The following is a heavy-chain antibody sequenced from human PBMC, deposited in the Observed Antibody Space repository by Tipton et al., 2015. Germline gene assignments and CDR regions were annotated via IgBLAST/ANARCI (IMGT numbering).Heavy chain of an antibody. Sequence: GSLRLSCAASGFTFSSYEMKWVRQAPGKGLEWVSYISSSGSTIYYADSVKGRFTISRDHATNTLYLHMNSLRAEDTALYYCARGWPAYGGNTRPFDSWGQGTLVTVSS. J-gene: IGHJ4*02. CDR2: ISSSGSTI. D-gene: IGHD4-23*01. CDR1: GFTFSSYE. CDR3: ARGWPAYGGNTRPFDS. V-gene: IGHV3-48*03.